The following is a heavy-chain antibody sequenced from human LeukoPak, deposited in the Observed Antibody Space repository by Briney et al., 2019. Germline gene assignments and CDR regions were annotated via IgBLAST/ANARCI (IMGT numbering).Heavy chain of an antibody. D-gene: IGHD3/OR15-3a*01. Sequence: GGSLRLSCAASGFTFSSYAMGWVRQAPGKGLEWVSAISGSGGSTYYADSVKGRFTISRDNSKNTLYLQMNSLRAEDTAVYYCARGRTCYYYYGMDVWGQGTTVTVSS. CDR3: ARGRTCYYYYGMDV. CDR1: GFTFSSYA. J-gene: IGHJ6*02. CDR2: ISGSGGST. V-gene: IGHV3-23*01.